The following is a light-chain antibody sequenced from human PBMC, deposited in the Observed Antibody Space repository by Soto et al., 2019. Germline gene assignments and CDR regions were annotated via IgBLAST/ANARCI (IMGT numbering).Light chain of an antibody. CDR2: GAS. V-gene: IGKV3-20*01. Sequence: EIVLTQSPGTLSLSPGERATLSCRASQSVSSGYLAWYQQKPGQAPRLLIYGASNRATGIPDRFSGSGSGTDFTLTISRLEPEDFEVYFCQQYGSSPVTFGQGTRLEIK. CDR1: QSVSSGY. CDR3: QQYGSSPVT. J-gene: IGKJ5*01.